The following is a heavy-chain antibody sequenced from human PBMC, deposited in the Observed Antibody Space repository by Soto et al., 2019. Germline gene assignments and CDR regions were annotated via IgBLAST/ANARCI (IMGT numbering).Heavy chain of an antibody. CDR2: IYYSGST. CDR3: ARGIVGATQDY. V-gene: IGHV4-59*01. CDR1: GGSISSYY. J-gene: IGHJ4*02. D-gene: IGHD1-26*01. Sequence: KTSETLSLTCTVSGGSISSYYWSWIRQPPGKGLEWIGYIYYSGSTNYNPSLKSRVTISVDTSKNQFSLKLSSVTAADTAVYYCARGIVGATQDYWGQGTLVTVSS.